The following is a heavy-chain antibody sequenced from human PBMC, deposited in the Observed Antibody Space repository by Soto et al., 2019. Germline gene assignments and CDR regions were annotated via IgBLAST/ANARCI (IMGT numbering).Heavy chain of an antibody. J-gene: IGHJ4*02. Sequence: EVQLLESGGGLVQPGGSLRLSCAASGFTFSSYAMSWVRQAPGKGLEWVSAISGSGGSTYYADSVKGRFTISRDNSKNTLYLHMNSLRAEDTAGYYCAKARGGSYDVGYWGQGTLVTVSS. CDR2: ISGSGGST. V-gene: IGHV3-23*01. CDR1: GFTFSSYA. D-gene: IGHD1-26*01. CDR3: AKARGGSYDVGY.